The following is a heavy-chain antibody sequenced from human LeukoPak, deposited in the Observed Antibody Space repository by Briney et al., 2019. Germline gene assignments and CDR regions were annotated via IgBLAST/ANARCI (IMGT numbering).Heavy chain of an antibody. D-gene: IGHD3-16*01. CDR1: GDPISSYSDYSNYK. J-gene: IGHJ5*02. CDR3: ARHAPLRTDTQRDYGDT. V-gene: IGHV4-61*01. CDR2: VYYSGST. Sequence: SETLSHTCTVSGDPISSYSDYSNYKWTWIRQPPGKGLEWIGYVYYSGSTNYNPSLKGRVTISVDTSKNQLSLKLTSVTAADTAVYYCARHAPLRTDTQRDYGDTWGQGTLVTVSS.